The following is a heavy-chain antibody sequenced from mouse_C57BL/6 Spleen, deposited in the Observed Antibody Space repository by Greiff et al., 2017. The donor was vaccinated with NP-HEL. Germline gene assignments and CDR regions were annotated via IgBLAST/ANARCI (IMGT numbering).Heavy chain of an antibody. V-gene: IGHV14-1*01. D-gene: IGHD1-1*01. CDR1: GFNIKDYY. Sequence: VQLQQSGAELVRPGASVKLSCTASGFNIKDYYMHWVKQRPEQGLEWIGRIDPEDGDTEYAPKFQGKATMTADTSSNTAYLQLSSLTSEDTAVYYCTRGYGSGPWFAYWGQGTLVTVSA. CDR3: TRGYGSGPWFAY. J-gene: IGHJ3*01. CDR2: IDPEDGDT.